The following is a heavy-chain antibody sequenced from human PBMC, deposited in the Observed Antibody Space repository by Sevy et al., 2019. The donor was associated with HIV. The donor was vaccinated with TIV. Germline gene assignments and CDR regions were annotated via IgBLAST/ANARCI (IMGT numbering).Heavy chain of an antibody. V-gene: IGHV3-48*01. CDR1: GFTFSSYS. J-gene: IGHJ6*02. Sequence: GGSLRLSCVGSGFTFSSYSMNWVRQAPGKGLEWLSYMNSITSTIYYADSVKGRFTISRDNAKNSVSLQMHSLRAEDTAVYYCARNGGYADYGMDVWGQGTTVNVSS. D-gene: IGHD2-2*01. CDR2: MNSITSTI. CDR3: ARNGGYADYGMDV.